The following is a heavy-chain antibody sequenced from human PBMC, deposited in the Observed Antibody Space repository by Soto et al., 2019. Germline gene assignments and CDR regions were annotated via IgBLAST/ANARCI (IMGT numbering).Heavy chain of an antibody. D-gene: IGHD3-22*01. Sequence: GESLKISCKGSGYSFTSYWIGWVRQMPGKGLEWMGIIYPGDSDTRYSPSFQGQVTISADKSISTAYLQWSSLKASDTAMYYCARHAGSHYDSSGYYPYYYYGMDVWGQGTTVTVSS. CDR3: ARHAGSHYDSSGYYPYYYYGMDV. V-gene: IGHV5-51*01. J-gene: IGHJ6*02. CDR2: IYPGDSDT. CDR1: GYSFTSYW.